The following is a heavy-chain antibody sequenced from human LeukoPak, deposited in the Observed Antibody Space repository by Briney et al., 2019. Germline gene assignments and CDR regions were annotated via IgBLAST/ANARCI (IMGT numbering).Heavy chain of an antibody. CDR3: TRGSYSSSWYDYYYYGIDV. Sequence: GASVKVSCKASGYTFTSYYMHWVRQAPGPGLEWMGIINPSGGSTSYAQKFQGRVTMTTDTSTSTVYMELSSLRSEDTAVSYCTRGSYSSSWYDYYYYGIDVWGQGTTVTVSS. CDR2: INPSGGST. V-gene: IGHV1-46*01. J-gene: IGHJ6*02. D-gene: IGHD6-13*01. CDR1: GYTFTSYY.